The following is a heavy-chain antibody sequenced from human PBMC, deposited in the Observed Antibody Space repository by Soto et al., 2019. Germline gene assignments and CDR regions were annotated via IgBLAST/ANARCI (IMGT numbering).Heavy chain of an antibody. D-gene: IGHD4-17*01. CDR1: GYTFTSYG. J-gene: IGHJ4*02. Sequence: QVQLVQSGAEVKKPGASVKVSCKASGYTFTSYGISWVRQAPGQGLEWMGWISAYNGNTNYAQKLQGRVTMTTDTAXTTPHLELRSLRSDGTAEYYWARVGHDDCDYGRFDYWGQGTLVTVSS. CDR3: ARVGHDDCDYGRFDY. V-gene: IGHV1-18*01. CDR2: ISAYNGNT.